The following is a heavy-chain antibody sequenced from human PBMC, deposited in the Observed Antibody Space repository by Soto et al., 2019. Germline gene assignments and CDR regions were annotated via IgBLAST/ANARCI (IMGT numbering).Heavy chain of an antibody. CDR3: ARARVYATGPLDF. Sequence: GGSLRLSCASSGVGFSGYGMNWVRQAPGKGLEWVSSISGSSSYIHYADSVEGRFTISRDNAENSLFLDMNSLTGEDTAVYYCARARVYATGPLDFWGQGTLVTVSS. CDR2: ISGSSSYI. V-gene: IGHV3-21*06. D-gene: IGHD6-13*01. CDR1: GVGFSGYG. J-gene: IGHJ4*02.